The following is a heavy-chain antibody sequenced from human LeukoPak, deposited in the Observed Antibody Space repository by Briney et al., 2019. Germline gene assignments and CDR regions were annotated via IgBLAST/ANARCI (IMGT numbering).Heavy chain of an antibody. J-gene: IGHJ5*02. CDR3: AGSYYDFWSGYYNWFDP. V-gene: IGHV4-59*01. CDR2: IYYSGST. Sequence: SETPSLTCTVSGGSISSYYWSWIRQPPGKGLEWIGYIYYSGSTNYNPSLKSRVTISVDTSKNQFSLKLSSVTAADTAVYYCAGSYYDFWSGYYNWFDPWGQGTLVTVSS. CDR1: GGSISSYY. D-gene: IGHD3-3*01.